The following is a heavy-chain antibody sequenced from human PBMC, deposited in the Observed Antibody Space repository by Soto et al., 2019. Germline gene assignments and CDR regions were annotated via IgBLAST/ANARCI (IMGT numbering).Heavy chain of an antibody. CDR1: GYSFTSYW. CDR2: IYPGDSDT. Sequence: PGESLKISCKGSGYSFTSYWIGWVRQMPGKGLEWMGIIYPGDSDTRYSPSFQGQVTISADKSISTAYLQWSSLKASDTAMYYCARQDCSSTSCYGPRDWFDPWGQGTLVTVSS. J-gene: IGHJ5*02. V-gene: IGHV5-51*01. CDR3: ARQDCSSTSCYGPRDWFDP. D-gene: IGHD2-2*01.